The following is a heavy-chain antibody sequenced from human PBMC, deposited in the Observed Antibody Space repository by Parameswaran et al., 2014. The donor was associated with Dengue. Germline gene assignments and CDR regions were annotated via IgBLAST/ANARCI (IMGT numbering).Heavy chain of an antibody. V-gene: IGHV4-34*01. CDR3: ARRGGGIGEDLDY. D-gene: IGHD2-15*01. CDR2: INHSGST. J-gene: IGHJ4*02. Sequence: PGKGLEWIGEINHSGSTNYNPSLKSRVTISVDTSKNQFSLKLSSVTAADTAVYYCARRGGGIGEDLDYWGQGTLVTVSS.